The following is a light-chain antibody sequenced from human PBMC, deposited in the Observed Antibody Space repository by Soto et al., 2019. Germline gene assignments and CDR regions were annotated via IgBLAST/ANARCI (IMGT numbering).Light chain of an antibody. V-gene: IGKV1-33*01. Sequence: DIQMTQSPSSLSASVGDRVIITCQASQDISNYLNWYQKKPGKAPKLLIYDVFNLEAGVPSRFSGSGAGTDFTLNISSRQPEDIATYYCRQYDNLFFSFGGGTRVEIK. CDR1: QDISNY. CDR3: RQYDNLFFS. J-gene: IGKJ4*01. CDR2: DVF.